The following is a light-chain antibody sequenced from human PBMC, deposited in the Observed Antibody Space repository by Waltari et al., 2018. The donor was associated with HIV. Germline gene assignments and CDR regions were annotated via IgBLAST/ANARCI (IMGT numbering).Light chain of an antibody. Sequence: QSALTQPPSASGSPGQSVTISCTGTSSDVGSYNYVSWYQQYPGKAPKLMIYEVTKRPSGVPDRFSGSKSGNTASLTVSGLQAEDEADYYCSSYGGSNNLVFGGGTKLTVL. CDR2: EVT. V-gene: IGLV2-8*01. CDR1: SSDVGSYNY. CDR3: SSYGGSNNLV. J-gene: IGLJ2*01.